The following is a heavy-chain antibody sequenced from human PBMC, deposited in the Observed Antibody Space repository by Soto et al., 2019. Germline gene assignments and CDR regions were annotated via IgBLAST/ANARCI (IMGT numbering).Heavy chain of an antibody. CDR2: IDSDGSST. J-gene: IGHJ6*02. V-gene: IGHV3-74*01. CDR3: ARGRPYGMDV. Sequence: PGGSLRLSCAASGFTFGSYWMNWVRQAPGKGLVWVSRIDSDGSSTTCADSVKGRFTTSRDNAKNTLYLQMSSLRVEDTAVYYCARGRPYGMDVWGQGTTVTVSS. CDR1: GFTFGSYW.